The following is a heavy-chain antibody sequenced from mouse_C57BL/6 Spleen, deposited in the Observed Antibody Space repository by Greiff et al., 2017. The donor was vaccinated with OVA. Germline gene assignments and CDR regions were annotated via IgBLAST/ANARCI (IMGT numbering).Heavy chain of an antibody. Sequence: EVQLQQSGPELVKPGASVKISCKASGYTFTDYYMNWVKQSHGKSLEWIGDINPNNGGTSYNQKFKGKATLTVDKSSSTAYMELRSLTSEDSAVYYCARERGTGWYFDVWGTGTTVTVSS. V-gene: IGHV1-26*01. CDR3: ARERGTGWYFDV. D-gene: IGHD3-3*01. CDR2: INPNNGGT. J-gene: IGHJ1*03. CDR1: GYTFTDYY.